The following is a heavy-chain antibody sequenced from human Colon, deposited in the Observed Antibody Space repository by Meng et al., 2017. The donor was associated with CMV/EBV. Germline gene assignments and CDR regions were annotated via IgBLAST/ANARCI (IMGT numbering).Heavy chain of an antibody. V-gene: IGHV3-7*01. CDR2: INQDGSEK. J-gene: IGHJ6*02. Sequence: GGSLRLSCAASGFIFSSYSMSWVRQAPGKGLEWVANINQDGSEKYYMDSVRGRFTISRDNAKNSLYLQMNSLRAEDTAIYYCARDRQLFVWGQGTTVTVSS. CDR3: ARDRQLFV. CDR1: GFIFSSYS. D-gene: IGHD6-13*01.